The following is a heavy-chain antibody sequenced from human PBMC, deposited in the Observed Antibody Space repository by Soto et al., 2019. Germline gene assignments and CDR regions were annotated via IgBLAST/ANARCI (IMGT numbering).Heavy chain of an antibody. D-gene: IGHD3-22*01. CDR2: IIPICCTE. V-gene: IGHV1-69*05. CDR3: AADPYYYDRSGFPDY. J-gene: IGHJ4*02. Sequence: SVKVSWKASGCALSSYAISCVLQAPGQVLEWMGGIIPICCTETYAQTFEQRGTITRDLSKRTAYMELSSLRSEDTAVYYCAADPYYYDRSGFPDYWGQGTLVTVSS. CDR1: GCALSSYA.